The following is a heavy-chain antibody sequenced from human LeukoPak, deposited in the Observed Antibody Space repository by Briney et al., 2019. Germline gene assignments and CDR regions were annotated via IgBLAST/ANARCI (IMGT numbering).Heavy chain of an antibody. CDR1: GGSISSYY. J-gene: IGHJ5*02. CDR3: ARGAPLSGYCSGGSCYSNWFDP. D-gene: IGHD2-15*01. Sequence: SETLSLTCTVSGGSISSYYWSWIRQPPGKGLEWIGYIYYSGSTNYNPSLKSRVTISVDTSKNQFTLKLSSVTAADTAVYYCARGAPLSGYCSGGSCYSNWFDPWGQGTLVTVSS. V-gene: IGHV4-59*01. CDR2: IYYSGST.